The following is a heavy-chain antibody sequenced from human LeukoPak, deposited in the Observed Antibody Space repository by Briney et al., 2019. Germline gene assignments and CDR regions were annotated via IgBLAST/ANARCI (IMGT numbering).Heavy chain of an antibody. D-gene: IGHD2-2*01. CDR1: GFTFSRYW. V-gene: IGHV3-7*01. CDR2: IKQDGSEK. Sequence: RGSLRLSCAASGFTFSRYWMTWVRQAPGKGLEWVANIKQDGSEKYYVDSVKGRFTISRGNAKNSLYLQMNSLRAEDTAVYYCAREKEGYCSRTSCYLDYYYYYMDVWGKGTTVTISS. J-gene: IGHJ6*03. CDR3: AREKEGYCSRTSCYLDYYYYYMDV.